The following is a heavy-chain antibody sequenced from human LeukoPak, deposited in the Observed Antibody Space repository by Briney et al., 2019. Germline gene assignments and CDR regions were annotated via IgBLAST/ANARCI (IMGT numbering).Heavy chain of an antibody. V-gene: IGHV3-11*01. Sequence: KTGGSLRLSCAASGFTFSDYYMSWIRQAPGKGLEWVSYISSSGSTTYYADSVKGRFTISRDNSKNTLYLQMNSLRAEDTAVYYCAKVDIVATIRGGMDYWGQGTLVTVSS. CDR3: AKVDIVATIRGGMDY. D-gene: IGHD5-12*01. CDR2: ISSSGSTT. CDR1: GFTFSDYY. J-gene: IGHJ4*02.